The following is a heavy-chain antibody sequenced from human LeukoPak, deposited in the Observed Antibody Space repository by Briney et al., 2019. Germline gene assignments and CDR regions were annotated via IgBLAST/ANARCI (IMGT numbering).Heavy chain of an antibody. CDR3: AREGGKLGYCSSTSCPNWFDP. Sequence: GSSVKVSCTASGGTFSSYAISWVRQAPGQGLEWMGGIIPIFGTANYAQKFQGRVTITADESTGTAYMELSSLRSEDTAVYYCAREGGKLGYCSSTSCPNWFDPWGQGTLVTVSS. J-gene: IGHJ5*02. CDR2: IIPIFGTA. CDR1: GGTFSSYA. V-gene: IGHV1-69*01. D-gene: IGHD2-2*01.